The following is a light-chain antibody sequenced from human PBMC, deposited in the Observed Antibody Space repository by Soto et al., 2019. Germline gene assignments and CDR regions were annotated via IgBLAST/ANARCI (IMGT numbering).Light chain of an antibody. CDR1: SSDVGGYNY. CDR2: EVS. CDR3: SSFTRSSTYV. J-gene: IGLJ1*01. Sequence: QSALTQPASGSGSPGQSITISCTGTSSDVGGYNYVSWYQQHPGKAPKLVICEVSNRPSGVSNRFSGSKSGNTASLTISGLQAEDEADYYCSSFTRSSTYVFGTGTKVTVL. V-gene: IGLV2-14*01.